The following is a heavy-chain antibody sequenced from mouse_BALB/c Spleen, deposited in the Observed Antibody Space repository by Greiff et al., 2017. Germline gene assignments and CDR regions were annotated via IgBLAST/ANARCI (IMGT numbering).Heavy chain of an antibody. CDR2: IWSGGST. Sequence: QVHVKQSGPGLVQPSQSLSITCTVSGFSLTSYGVHWVRQSPGKGLEWLGVIWSGGSTDYYAAFISRLSISKDNSKSQVFFKMNSLQANDTAIYYWARDLGPYDYDYAMDYWGQGTSVTVSS. J-gene: IGHJ4*01. CDR3: ARDLGPYDYDYAMDY. D-gene: IGHD2-4*01. V-gene: IGHV2-2*02. CDR1: GFSLTSYG.